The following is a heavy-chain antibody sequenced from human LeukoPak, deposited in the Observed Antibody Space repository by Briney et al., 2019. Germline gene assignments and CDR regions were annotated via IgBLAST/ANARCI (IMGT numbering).Heavy chain of an antibody. V-gene: IGHV4-59*01. J-gene: IGHJ3*02. CDR3: ARERYDSSEDDAFDI. CDR2: IYYSGST. CDR1: GGSISSYY. D-gene: IGHD3-22*01. Sequence: SETLSLTCTVSGGSISSYYWSWIRQPPGKGLEWIGYIYYSGSTNYNPSLKSRVTISVDTSKNQFSLKLSSVTAADTAAYYCARERYDSSEDDAFDIWGQGTMVTVSS.